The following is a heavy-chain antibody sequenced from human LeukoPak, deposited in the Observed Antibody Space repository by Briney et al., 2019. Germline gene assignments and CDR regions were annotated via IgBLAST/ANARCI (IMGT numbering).Heavy chain of an antibody. CDR2: ISGSGGST. CDR1: GFTFSSYA. J-gene: IGHJ4*02. Sequence: PGGSLRLSYAASGFTFSSYAMSWVRQAPGKGLEWVSAISGSGGSTYYADSVKGRFTISRDNSKNTLYLQMNSLRAEDTAVYYCAKAAGYCSGGSCSDYWGQGTLVTVSS. CDR3: AKAAGYCSGGSCSDY. D-gene: IGHD2-15*01. V-gene: IGHV3-23*01.